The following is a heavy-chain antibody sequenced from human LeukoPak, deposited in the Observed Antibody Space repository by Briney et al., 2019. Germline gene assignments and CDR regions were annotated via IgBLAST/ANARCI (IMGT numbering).Heavy chain of an antibody. V-gene: IGHV1-2*02. CDR3: AREQTSGSSTFDY. J-gene: IGHJ4*02. CDR1: RYSFTGYY. Sequence: ASVKVSCKASRYSFTGYYMHWVRQAPGQGLEWMGWINPNSGGTNYAQKFQGRVTMHRDTSISTADMELSRLRSDDTAVYYCAREQTSGSSTFDYWGQGTLVTVSS. D-gene: IGHD1-26*01. CDR2: INPNSGGT.